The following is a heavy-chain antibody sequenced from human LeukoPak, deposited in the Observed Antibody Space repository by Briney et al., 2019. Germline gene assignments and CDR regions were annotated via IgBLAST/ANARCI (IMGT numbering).Heavy chain of an antibody. Sequence: PEGSLRLSCSASGFTFSSSWMTWVRQAPGKGLEWVANIKQDGSEQYTADSLKGRFTISRDNDKKLVFLQMNSLRVDDTAVYYCARVGPSYYYYYMDAWGNGTTVIVSS. J-gene: IGHJ6*03. CDR2: IKQDGSEQ. V-gene: IGHV3-7*01. CDR1: GFTFSSSW. CDR3: ARVGPSYYYYYMDA.